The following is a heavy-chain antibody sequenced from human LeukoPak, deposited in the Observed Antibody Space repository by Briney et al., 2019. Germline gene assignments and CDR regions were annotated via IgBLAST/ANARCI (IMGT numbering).Heavy chain of an antibody. Sequence: PSETLSLTCTVSGGSISSSSYYWGWIRQPPGKGLEWIGSIYYSGSTYYNPSLKSRVTISVDTSKNQFSLKLSSVTAADTAVYYCARERGEPGEDYYYYYMDVWGKGTTVTVSS. J-gene: IGHJ6*03. CDR1: GGSISSSSYY. CDR2: IYYSGST. CDR3: ARERGEPGEDYYYYYMDV. V-gene: IGHV4-39*02. D-gene: IGHD3-10*01.